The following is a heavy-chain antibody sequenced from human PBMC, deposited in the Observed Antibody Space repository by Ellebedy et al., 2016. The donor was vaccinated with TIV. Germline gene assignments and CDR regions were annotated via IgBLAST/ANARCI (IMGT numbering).Heavy chain of an antibody. CDR1: RFIVSSNY. CDR3: ASRPKGDYHFLDY. D-gene: IGHD4-17*01. Sequence: PGGSLRLSCAASRFIVSSNYMSWVAHAPGKGLEWVSLIYSGGGTYYADSVKGRFTISRDNSKNTQYLQMNSLRVEDTAVYYCASRPKGDYHFLDYWGQGTLVTVSS. CDR2: IYSGGGT. V-gene: IGHV3-66*01. J-gene: IGHJ4*02.